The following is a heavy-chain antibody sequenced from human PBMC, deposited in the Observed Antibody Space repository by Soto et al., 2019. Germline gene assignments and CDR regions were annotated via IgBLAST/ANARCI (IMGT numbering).Heavy chain of an antibody. CDR2: ISAYNGNT. V-gene: IGHV1-18*04. Sequence: ASVKVSCKAPGYTITSYGISWVRQAPGQWLEWIGWISAYNGNTNYTQKLQGRVTMTTDTSTSTAYMELRSLRSDDTAVYYCASDGEWRHSPWPFDIWGQGTIVTVS. D-gene: IGHD3-10*01. CDR1: GYTITSYG. CDR3: ASDGEWRHSPWPFDI. J-gene: IGHJ3*02.